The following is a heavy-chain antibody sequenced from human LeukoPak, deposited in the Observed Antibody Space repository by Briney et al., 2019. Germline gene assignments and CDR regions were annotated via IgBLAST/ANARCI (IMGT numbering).Heavy chain of an antibody. CDR3: YRAFDI. CDR2: ISWNSGSI. J-gene: IGHJ3*02. V-gene: IGHV3-9*01. Sequence: PGGSLRLSCAASGFTFDDYAMHWVRHAPGKDLEWVSGISWNSGSIGYADSVKGRFTISRDNAKNSLYLQMNSLRAEDTALYYCYRAFDIWGQGTMVTVSS. CDR1: GFTFDDYA. D-gene: IGHD3-16*02.